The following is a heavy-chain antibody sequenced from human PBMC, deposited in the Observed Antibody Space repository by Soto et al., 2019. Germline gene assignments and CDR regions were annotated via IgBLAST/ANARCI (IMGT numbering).Heavy chain of an antibody. J-gene: IGHJ4*02. CDR3: AREVGSGWYYFDY. V-gene: IGHV1-18*04. Sequence: QVQLVQSGAEVKKPGAAVKVSCKASGYTFTSYDISWVRQAPGQGLEWMGWIRVYNGNTNYAQKLQGRVTVTTDAFTSTAYMELRSLRSDDTAVYYCAREVGSGWYYFDYWGQGTLVTVSS. D-gene: IGHD6-19*01. CDR2: IRVYNGNT. CDR1: GYTFTSYD.